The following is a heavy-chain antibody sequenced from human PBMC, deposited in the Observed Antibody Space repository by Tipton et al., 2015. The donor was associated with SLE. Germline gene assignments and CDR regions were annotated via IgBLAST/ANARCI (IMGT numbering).Heavy chain of an antibody. J-gene: IGHJ3*02. CDR3: AERYDTFDI. CDR1: GYTFTSYA. D-gene: IGHD1-1*01. Sequence: QLVQSGAEVKKPGASVKVSCKASGYTFTSYAISWVRQAPGQGLEWMGWINPYTGNTDYAQKVQGRVTMTTDTSRSTAYLDLRSLRPDDTAVYYCAERYDTFDIWGQGTMVSVSS. V-gene: IGHV1-18*01. CDR2: INPYTGNT.